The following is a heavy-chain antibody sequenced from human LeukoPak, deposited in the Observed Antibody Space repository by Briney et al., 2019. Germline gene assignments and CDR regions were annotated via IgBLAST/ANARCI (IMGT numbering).Heavy chain of an antibody. D-gene: IGHD1-26*01. CDR1: GGTFSSYA. CDR2: IIPIFGTA. V-gene: IGHV1-69*01. Sequence: SVKVSCKASGGTFSSYAISWVRQAPGQGLEWMGGIIPIFGTANYAQKFQGRVTITADESTSTAYMELSSLRSEDTAVYYCARFLGGSYGMDVWGQGTTVTVSS. J-gene: IGHJ6*02. CDR3: ARFLGGSYGMDV.